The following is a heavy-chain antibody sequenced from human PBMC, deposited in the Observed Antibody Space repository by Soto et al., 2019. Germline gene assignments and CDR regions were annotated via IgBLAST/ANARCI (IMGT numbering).Heavy chain of an antibody. D-gene: IGHD4-17*01. Sequence: SVKVSCKASGGTFSSYAISWVRQAPGQGLEWTGGIIPIFGTANYAQKFQGRVTITADESTSTAYMELSSLRSEDTAVYYCARGYGDGIHFDYWGQGTLVTVSS. CDR2: IIPIFGTA. CDR3: ARGYGDGIHFDY. V-gene: IGHV1-69*01. J-gene: IGHJ4*02. CDR1: GGTFSSYA.